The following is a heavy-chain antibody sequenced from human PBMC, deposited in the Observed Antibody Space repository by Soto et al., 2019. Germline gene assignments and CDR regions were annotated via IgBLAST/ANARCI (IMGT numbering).Heavy chain of an antibody. V-gene: IGHV1-2*02. Sequence: ASVKVSCKASGYTFTDYYMHWVRQAPGQGLEWMGWISPNSGGTHYAQKFQGRVTMTRDTSISTAYMELSRLRSDDTAVYYCARGLDCSSTSCPEGGWFDPWGQGTLVTVSS. D-gene: IGHD2-2*01. CDR1: GYTFTDYY. CDR2: ISPNSGGT. CDR3: ARGLDCSSTSCPEGGWFDP. J-gene: IGHJ5*02.